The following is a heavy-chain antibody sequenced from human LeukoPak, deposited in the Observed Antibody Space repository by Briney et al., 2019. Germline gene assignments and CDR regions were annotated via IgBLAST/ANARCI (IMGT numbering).Heavy chain of an antibody. J-gene: IGHJ3*02. Sequence: GASVKVSCKASGYTFTGYYMHWVRQAPGQGLEWMGWINPNSGGTNYAQKFQGRVTMTKDTSISTAYMELSSLRSEDTAVYYCKMTRDAFDIWGQGTMVTVSS. CDR3: KMTRDAFDI. V-gene: IGHV1-2*02. CDR1: GYTFTGYY. CDR2: INPNSGGT.